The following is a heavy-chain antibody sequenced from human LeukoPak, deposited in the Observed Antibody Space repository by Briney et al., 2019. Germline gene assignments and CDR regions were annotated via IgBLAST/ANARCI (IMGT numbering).Heavy chain of an antibody. Sequence: PGGSLRLSCAASGFTFSSYSMNWVRQAPGKGLEWVSSISSSSSYIYYADSVKGRFTISRDNAKNSLYLKMNSLRAEDTAVYYCARVMGGYSYGTMDYWGQGTLVTVSS. V-gene: IGHV3-21*01. CDR1: GFTFSSYS. CDR3: ARVMGGYSYGTMDY. J-gene: IGHJ4*02. CDR2: ISSSSSYI. D-gene: IGHD5-18*01.